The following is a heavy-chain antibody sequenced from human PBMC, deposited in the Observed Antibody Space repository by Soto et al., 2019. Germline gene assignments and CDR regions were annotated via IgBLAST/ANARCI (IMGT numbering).Heavy chain of an antibody. CDR1: GYIFTTYY. V-gene: IGHV1-46*01. Sequence: QVQLVQSGAEVKKPGASVKVACKASGYIFTTYYMHWVRQAPGQGLEWMGIINPNRGTTTYAQKLRGRVTMTRDPSTSTVYTEIGSLRSEDTAVYYGSRAGSLVTREYCFDSWGQGTLVTVSS. CDR3: SRAGSLVTREYCFDS. CDR2: INPNRGTT. J-gene: IGHJ4*02. D-gene: IGHD5-18*01.